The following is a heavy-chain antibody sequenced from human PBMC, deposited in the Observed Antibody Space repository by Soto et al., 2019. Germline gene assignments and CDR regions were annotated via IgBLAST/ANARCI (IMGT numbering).Heavy chain of an antibody. CDR2: INSDGST. J-gene: IGHJ6*03. V-gene: IGHV3-74*01. CDR1: GFTFSSYW. Sequence: GGSLRLSCAASGFTFSSYWMHWVRQAPRKGLVWVSRINSDGSTSYADSVKGRFTISRDNAKNTLYLQMNSLRAEDTAVYYCSRDRNYYYMDVWGKGTTVTVSS. CDR3: SRDRNYYYMDV.